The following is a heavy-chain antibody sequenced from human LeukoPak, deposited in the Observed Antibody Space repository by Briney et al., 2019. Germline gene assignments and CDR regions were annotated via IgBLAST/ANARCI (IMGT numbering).Heavy chain of an antibody. CDR1: GGPISSYY. CDR3: ARENDYDFWSGTMGYFDY. Sequence: SETLSLTCTVSGGPISSYYWSWIRQPAGKGLEWIGRIYTSGSTNYNPSLKSRVTISVDTSKNQFSLKLSSVTAADTAVYYCARENDYDFWSGTMGYFDYWGQGTLVTVSS. CDR2: IYTSGST. D-gene: IGHD3-3*01. V-gene: IGHV4-4*07. J-gene: IGHJ4*02.